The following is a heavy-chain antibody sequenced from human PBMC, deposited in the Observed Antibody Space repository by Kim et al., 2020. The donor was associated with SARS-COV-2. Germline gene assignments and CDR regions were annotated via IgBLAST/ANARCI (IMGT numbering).Heavy chain of an antibody. J-gene: IGHJ6*02. CDR1: GDSIRYYY. V-gene: IGHV4-59*01. D-gene: IGHD6-13*01. CDR2: IYYTGNT. Sequence: SETLSLTCGVSGDSIRYYYWSWIRQPPGKGLEWIGYIYYTGNTNYNPSLKSRGTISVDTSKNQFSLKLNSVTAADTAVYYCASLAAGYGMDVWGQGTTVT. CDR3: ASLAAGYGMDV.